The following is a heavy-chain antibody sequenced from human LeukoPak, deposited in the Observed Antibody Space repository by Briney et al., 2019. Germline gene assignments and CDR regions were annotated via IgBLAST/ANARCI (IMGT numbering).Heavy chain of an antibody. V-gene: IGHV1-69*05. CDR2: IIPILGTA. Sequence: ASVKASCKASGGTFSNYAMSWVRQAPGQGLEWMGGIIPILGTANYAQKFRGRVTITTDESTTTAYMELSSLRSEDTAVYYCARVSGRGGAFDIWGQGTMVTVSS. D-gene: IGHD1-26*01. CDR3: ARVSGRGGAFDI. CDR1: GGTFSNYA. J-gene: IGHJ3*02.